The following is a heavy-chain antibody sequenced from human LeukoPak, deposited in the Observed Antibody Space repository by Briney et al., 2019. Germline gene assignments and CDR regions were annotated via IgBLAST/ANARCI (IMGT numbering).Heavy chain of an antibody. D-gene: IGHD1-20*01. V-gene: IGHV4-4*02. Sequence: PSETLSLTCAVSGGSISSSNWWNWVRQPPGKGLEWIGEIAHTGSTKYTPSLRSRASISIDWSKNQFSLNLTSVTAADTATYFCARLVVFNWTPRAFDVWGQGTMVTVSS. J-gene: IGHJ3*01. CDR1: GGSISSSNW. CDR3: ARLVVFNWTPRAFDV. CDR2: IAHTGST.